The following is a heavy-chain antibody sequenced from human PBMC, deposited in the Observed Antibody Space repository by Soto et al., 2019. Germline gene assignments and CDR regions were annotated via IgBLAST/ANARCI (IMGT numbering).Heavy chain of an antibody. CDR2: INPSGGST. CDR1: GYTFTSYY. CDR3: AREGGDILSGYYKGWFAT. D-gene: IGHD3-9*01. J-gene: IGHJ1*01. V-gene: IGHV1-46*01. Sequence: ASVKVSCKASGYTFTSYYMHWVRQAPGQGLEWMGIINPSGGSTSYAQKFQGRVTMTRDTSTSTDYMELSSLRSEDTAVYYCAREGGDILSGYYKGWFATWGQGPLVSVSA.